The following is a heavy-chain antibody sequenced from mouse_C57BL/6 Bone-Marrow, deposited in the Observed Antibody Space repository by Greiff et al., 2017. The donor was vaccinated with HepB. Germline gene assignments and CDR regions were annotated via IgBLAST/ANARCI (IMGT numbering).Heavy chain of an antibody. D-gene: IGHD1-1*01. J-gene: IGHJ2*01. Sequence: QVQLQQPGAELVMPGASVKLSCKASGYTFTSYWMHWVKQRPGQGLEWIGEIDPSDSYTNYNQKFKGKSTLTVDKSSSTAYMQLSILTSEDSAVYYCAREALYSHYFDYWGQGTTLTVSS. V-gene: IGHV1-69*01. CDR2: IDPSDSYT. CDR1: GYTFTSYW. CDR3: AREALYSHYFDY.